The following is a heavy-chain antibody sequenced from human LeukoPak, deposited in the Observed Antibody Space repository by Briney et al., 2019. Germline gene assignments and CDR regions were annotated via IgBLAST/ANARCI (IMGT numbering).Heavy chain of an antibody. D-gene: IGHD2-21*01. J-gene: IGHJ6*03. Sequence: GGSLRLSCAASGFTFSNYEINWVRQAPGKGLEWVSYISSGGFSIYYADSVKGRFTISRDNAKDSLSLQMNSLRAEDTAIYYCARVVEEGGYYYMDVWGKGTTVTISS. CDR3: ARVVEEGGYYYMDV. V-gene: IGHV3-48*03. CDR2: ISSGGFSI. CDR1: GFTFSNYE.